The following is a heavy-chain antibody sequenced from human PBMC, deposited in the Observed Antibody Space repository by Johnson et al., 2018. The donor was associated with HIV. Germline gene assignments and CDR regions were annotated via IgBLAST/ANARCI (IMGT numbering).Heavy chain of an antibody. Sequence: QVQLVESGGGVVQPGRSLRLSCAASGFTFSSYGMHWVRQAPGKGLEWVAFIRYDGSNKYYADSVKGRFTRSRDNSKNTLYLQMNSLRAEDTAVYYCAKEQLLRAFDIWGQGTMVTVSS. CDR2: IRYDGSNK. D-gene: IGHD2-15*01. J-gene: IGHJ3*02. CDR1: GFTFSSYG. V-gene: IGHV3-30*02. CDR3: AKEQLLRAFDI.